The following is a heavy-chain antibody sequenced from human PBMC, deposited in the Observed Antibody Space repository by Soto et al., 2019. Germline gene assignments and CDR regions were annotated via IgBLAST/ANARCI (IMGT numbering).Heavy chain of an antibody. CDR1: GFTLSDYY. CDR3: ARAVKQWLVGGDYYYYYMDV. J-gene: IGHJ6*03. Sequence: QVQLVESGGGLVKPGGSLRLSCEASGFTLSDYYMTWIRQAPGKGLEWISYISSSATIIYYADSVKGRFTISRDNAKTSLYMKMNSLRADATAVYYCARAVKQWLVGGDYYYYYMDVWGKGTTVTVSS. D-gene: IGHD6-19*01. CDR2: ISSSATII. V-gene: IGHV3-11*01.